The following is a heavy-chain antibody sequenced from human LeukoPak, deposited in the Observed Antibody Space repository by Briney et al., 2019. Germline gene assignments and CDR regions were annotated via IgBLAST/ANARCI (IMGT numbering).Heavy chain of an antibody. CDR3: AKALYSNLPIPDY. CDR1: GFTFDDYG. J-gene: IGHJ4*02. Sequence: GGSLRLSCAASGFTFDDYGMHWVRQAPGKGLEWVAFIRYDGSNKYYADSVKGRFTISRDNSKNTLYLQMNSLRAEDTAVYYCAKALYSNLPIPDYWGQGTLVTVSS. D-gene: IGHD4-11*01. CDR2: IRYDGSNK. V-gene: IGHV3-30*02.